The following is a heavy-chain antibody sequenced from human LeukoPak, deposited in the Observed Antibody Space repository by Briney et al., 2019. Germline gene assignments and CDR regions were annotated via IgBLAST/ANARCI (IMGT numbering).Heavy chain of an antibody. CDR1: GWSFSGYY. CDR3: ARLYGGTNRGDY. D-gene: IGHD2-15*01. Sequence: KPSETLSLTCAVYGWSFSGYYWSWIRQPPGKGLEWIGYIYYSGSTNYNPSLKSRVTISVDTSKNQFSVKLSSVTAAGTAVYYCARLYGGTNRGDYWGQGTLVTVSS. J-gene: IGHJ4*02. V-gene: IGHV4-59*01. CDR2: IYYSGST.